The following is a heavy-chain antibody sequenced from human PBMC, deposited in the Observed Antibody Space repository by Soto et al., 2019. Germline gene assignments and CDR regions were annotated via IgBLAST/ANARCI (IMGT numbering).Heavy chain of an antibody. CDR3: ARGLWEREGDVMDV. J-gene: IGHJ6*02. CDR1: GGSISSYY. Sequence: QVQLQESGPGLVKPSETLSLTCTVSGGSISSYYWSWIRQAPGKGLQYIGYIYYSDSTNYNPSLQRRVTISLDTSRNLFSLTLNSVTAADTAVYYCARGLWEREGDVMDVWGQGTTVTV. V-gene: IGHV4-59*08. D-gene: IGHD3-16*01. CDR2: IYYSDST.